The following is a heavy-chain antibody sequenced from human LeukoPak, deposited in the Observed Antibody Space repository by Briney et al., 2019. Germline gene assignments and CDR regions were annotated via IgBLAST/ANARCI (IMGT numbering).Heavy chain of an antibody. J-gene: IGHJ4*02. V-gene: IGHV3-23*01. D-gene: IGHD3-22*01. CDR2: ISGSGGST. CDR3: AKDKSIMIVVVPFDY. Sequence: GGSLRLSCAASGFTFSSYAMSWVRQAPGKGLEWVSAISGSGGSTYYADSVKGRSTISRDNSKNTLYLQMNSLRAEDTAVYYCAKDKSIMIVVVPFDYWGQGTLVTVSS. CDR1: GFTFSSYA.